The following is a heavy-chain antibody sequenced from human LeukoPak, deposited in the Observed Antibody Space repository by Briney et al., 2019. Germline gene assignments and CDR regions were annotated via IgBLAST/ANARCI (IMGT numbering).Heavy chain of an antibody. V-gene: IGHV3-21*06. Sequence: GGSLRLSCAASGFTFSDYSMNWVRQAPGKGLEWVSSITSSSRYIYYADSVKGRFTISRDDARSSLYLQMNSLRAEDTAVYYCARDYCSGGSCYSDYWGQGTLVTVSS. CDR1: GFTFSDYS. CDR3: ARDYCSGGSCYSDY. J-gene: IGHJ4*02. D-gene: IGHD2-15*01. CDR2: ITSSSRYI.